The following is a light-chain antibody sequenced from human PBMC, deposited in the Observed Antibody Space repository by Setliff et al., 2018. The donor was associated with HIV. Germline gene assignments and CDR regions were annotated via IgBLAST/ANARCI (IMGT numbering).Light chain of an antibody. CDR1: SSDVGGYNY. V-gene: IGLV2-14*03. CDR3: SSYTSSTPLYV. Sequence: QSVLTQPASVYGSPGQSITIPCTGTSSDVGGYNYVSWYHQHPGKAPKLMISAVRNRPSGVSNRFSGSKSGYTASLTISGLQAGDEADYYCSSYTSSTPLYVSGTGTKVTVL. J-gene: IGLJ1*01. CDR2: AVR.